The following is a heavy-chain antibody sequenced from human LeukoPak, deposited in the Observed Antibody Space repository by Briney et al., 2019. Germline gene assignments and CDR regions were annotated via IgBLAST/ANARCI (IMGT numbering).Heavy chain of an antibody. D-gene: IGHD2-2*01. V-gene: IGHV1-18*04. J-gene: IGHJ3*02. CDR2: ISVYNGKT. CDR3: ARDRVRRSGTGGAFGI. CDR1: GYTFTGYY. Sequence: GASVKVSCKASGYTFTGYYMHWVRQAPGQGLEWMGWISVYNGKTNYAQRLQGRVTMTTDTSTSTAYMELRSLRSDDTAMYYCARDRVRRSGTGGAFGIWGQGTMVTVSS.